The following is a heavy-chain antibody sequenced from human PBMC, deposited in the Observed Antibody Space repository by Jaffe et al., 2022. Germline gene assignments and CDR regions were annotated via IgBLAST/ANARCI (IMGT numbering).Heavy chain of an antibody. CDR2: IRYDGSNK. CDR1: GFTFSSYG. CDR3: AKEASSTVTAFDY. J-gene: IGHJ4*02. V-gene: IGHV3-30*02. D-gene: IGHD4-17*01. Sequence: QVQLVESGGGVVQPGGSLRLSCAASGFTFSSYGMHWVRQAPGKGLEWVAFIRYDGSNKYYADSVKGRFTISRDNSKNTLYLQMNSLRAEDTAVYYCAKEASSTVTAFDYWGQGTLVTVSS.